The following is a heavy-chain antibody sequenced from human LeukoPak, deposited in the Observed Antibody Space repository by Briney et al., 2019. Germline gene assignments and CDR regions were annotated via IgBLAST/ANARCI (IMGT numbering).Heavy chain of an antibody. CDR1: GFTFSMSA. V-gene: IGHV3-30-3*01. J-gene: IGHJ4*02. CDR3: ARGWAGIAAAGFDY. D-gene: IGHD6-13*01. CDR2: ISFDGGNK. Sequence: PGRSLRLSCATSGFTFSMSAMHSVRLAPGKGLDWVAVISFDGGNKFYADSVKGRFSISRDNSKSSLYLQMNSLGLDDAAVYFCARGWAGIAAAGFDYWGQGTLVTVSS.